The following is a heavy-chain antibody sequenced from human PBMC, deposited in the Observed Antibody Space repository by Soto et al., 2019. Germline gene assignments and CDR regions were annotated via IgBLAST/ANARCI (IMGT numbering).Heavy chain of an antibody. CDR1: GSTFTNAW. V-gene: IGHV3-15*01. CDR2: VKSKTDGGTT. J-gene: IGHJ4*02. Sequence: GGSLRLSCAASGSTFTNAWMTWVRQAPGKGLEWVGRVKSKTDGGTTDYAAPVKGRFSISRDDSKNTLYLQMNSLESEDTAVYYCATDAYYDTSGYWFWGQGTLVTVSS. CDR3: ATDAYYDTSGYWF. D-gene: IGHD3-22*01.